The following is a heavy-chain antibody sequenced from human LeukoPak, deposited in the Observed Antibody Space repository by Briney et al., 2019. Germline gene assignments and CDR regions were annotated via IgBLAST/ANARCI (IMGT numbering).Heavy chain of an antibody. CDR3: ARDHLLYCSSTSCRAPLTDYYYMDV. V-gene: IGHV3-66*01. D-gene: IGHD2-2*01. J-gene: IGHJ6*03. CDR2: IYSGGST. Sequence: GGSLRLSCAAYGFTVSSNYMSWVRQAPGKGLEWVSVIYSGGSTYYADSVKGRFSISRDNSKNTLYLQMNSLRAEDTAVYYCARDHLLYCSSTSCRAPLTDYYYMDVWGKGTTVTVSS. CDR1: GFTVSSNY.